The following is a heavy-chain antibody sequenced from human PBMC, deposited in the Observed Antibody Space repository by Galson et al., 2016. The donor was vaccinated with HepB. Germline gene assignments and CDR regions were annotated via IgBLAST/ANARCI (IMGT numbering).Heavy chain of an antibody. V-gene: IGHV4-34*01. CDR1: GGSLSGYY. D-gene: IGHD3-10*01. J-gene: IGHJ4*02. CDR2: IDQSGST. Sequence: SETLSLTCAVYGGSLSGYYWSWIRQPPGKGLEWIGEIDQSGSTNYNPSLKSRVTLSVDTSKNRFPLNLRSVTAADTAVYYCARAYFDYYGSGSPPRGYWGQGTLVTVSS. CDR3: ARAYFDYYGSGSPPRGY.